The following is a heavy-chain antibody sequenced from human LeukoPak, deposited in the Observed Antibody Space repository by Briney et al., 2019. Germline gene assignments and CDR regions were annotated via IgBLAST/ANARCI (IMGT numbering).Heavy chain of an antibody. CDR2: IIPIFGTA. CDR3: ARAIGYCSGGSCYEGDWFDP. CDR1: GGTFISYA. Sequence: GSSVKVSFKASGGTFISYAISWVRQAPGQGLEWMGGIIPIFGTANCAQKFQGRVTITADESTSTAYMELSSLRSEDTAVYYCARAIGYCSGGSCYEGDWFDPWGQGTLVTVSS. J-gene: IGHJ5*02. D-gene: IGHD2-15*01. V-gene: IGHV1-69*01.